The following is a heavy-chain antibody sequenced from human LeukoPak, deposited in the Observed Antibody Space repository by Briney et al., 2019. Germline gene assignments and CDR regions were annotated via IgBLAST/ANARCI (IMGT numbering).Heavy chain of an antibody. CDR2: VSTGGAAT. J-gene: IGHJ4*02. V-gene: IGHV3-23*01. D-gene: IGHD7-27*01. Sequence: PGGSLRLSCAASGFTFSSFSMNWVRQAPGKGLEWVSTVSTGGAATYYADSVKGRFTISRDNSENTLYLQMNSLRAEDTAVYYCAKDFSNNWGSAGYWGQGTLVTVSS. CDR3: AKDFSNNWGSAGY. CDR1: GFTFSSFS.